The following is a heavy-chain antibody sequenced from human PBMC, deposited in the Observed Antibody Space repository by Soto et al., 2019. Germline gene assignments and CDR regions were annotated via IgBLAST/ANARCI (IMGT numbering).Heavy chain of an antibody. CDR2: ISSSSSYI. D-gene: IGHD1-7*01. V-gene: IGHV3-21*01. CDR3: ARDGAGTTGDFYYYYGMDV. CDR1: GFTFSSYS. J-gene: IGHJ6*02. Sequence: NPGGSLRLSCAASGFTFSSYSMNWVRQAPGKGLEWVSSISSSSSYIYYADSVKGRFTISRDNAKNSLYLQMNSLRAEDTAVYYCARDGAGTTGDFYYYYGMDVWGQGTTVTVSS.